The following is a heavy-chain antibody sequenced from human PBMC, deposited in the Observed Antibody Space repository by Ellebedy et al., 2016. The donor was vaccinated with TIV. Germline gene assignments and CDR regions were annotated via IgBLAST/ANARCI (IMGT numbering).Heavy chain of an antibody. J-gene: IGHJ5*02. V-gene: IGHV4-39*01. CDR3: ARLLPFFNWFDP. CDR2: FYYSGSS. D-gene: IGHD2/OR15-2a*01. Sequence: MPSETLSLTCTVSADSIRSSSHYWGWFRQPPARGLEWMGLFYYSGSSYSNPSLKSRITIAVDTSKNQFSLKLNSATAADTAVYYCARLLPFFNWFDPWGQGTLVTVSS. CDR1: ADSIRSSSHY.